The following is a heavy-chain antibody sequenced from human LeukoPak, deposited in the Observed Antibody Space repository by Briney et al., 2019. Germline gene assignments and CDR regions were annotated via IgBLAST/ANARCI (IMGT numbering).Heavy chain of an antibody. CDR3: ARGHSSSWDH. Sequence: GGSLRLSCAASGFTFSSYAMSWVRQAPGKGLEWVAVIWYDGSNKYYADSVKGRFTISGDNSKNTLYLQMNSLRAEDTAVYYCARGHSSSWDHWGQGTLVTVSS. J-gene: IGHJ4*02. CDR1: GFTFSSYA. D-gene: IGHD6-13*01. V-gene: IGHV3-33*08. CDR2: IWYDGSNK.